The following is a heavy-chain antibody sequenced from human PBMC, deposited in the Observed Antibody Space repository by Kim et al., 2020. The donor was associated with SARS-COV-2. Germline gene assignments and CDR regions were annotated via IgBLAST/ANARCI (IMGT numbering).Heavy chain of an antibody. V-gene: IGHV4-61*01. D-gene: IGHD2-2*01. CDR2: IYFTGGT. J-gene: IGHJ5*02. Sequence: SETLSLTCSVSGDSVSSGRYYWNWIRQPPGKGLEWIGYIYFTGGTNYNPSLKSRVTISLDTSKNQFSLMLTSVTAADTAMYYCARGSRSASRFDPWGQGSLVIVSS. CDR3: ARGSRSASRFDP. CDR1: GDSVSSGRYY.